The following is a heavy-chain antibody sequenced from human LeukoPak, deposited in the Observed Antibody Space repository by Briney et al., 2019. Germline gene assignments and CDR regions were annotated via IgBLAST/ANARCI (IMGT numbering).Heavy chain of an antibody. D-gene: IGHD3-22*01. J-gene: IGHJ5*02. Sequence: GGSLRLSCAASGFTFSSYAMSWVRQAPGKGLEWVSAISGSGGSTYYADSVKGRFTISRDNSKNTLYLQMNSLRAEDTAVYYCAKGGYHDSSGYYNNWFDPWGQGTLVTVSS. CDR1: GFTFSSYA. CDR3: AKGGYHDSSGYYNNWFDP. CDR2: ISGSGGST. V-gene: IGHV3-23*01.